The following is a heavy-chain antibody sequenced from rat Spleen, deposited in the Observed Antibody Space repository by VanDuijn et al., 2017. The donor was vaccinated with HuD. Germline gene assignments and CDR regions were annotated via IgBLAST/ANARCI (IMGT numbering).Heavy chain of an antibody. CDR3: ARHHTMGITRYYWYFDF. V-gene: IGHV5-29*01. J-gene: IGHJ1*01. Sequence: EVQLVESGGGLVQPGRSLKVSCAASGFTFSDYGMAWVRQAPTKGLEWVATISYDGSNTHYRDSVKGRFTIFRENAKSTLYLQMNSLRSEDTATYYCARHHTMGITRYYWYFDFWGPGTMVTVSS. CDR1: GFTFSDYG. CDR2: ISYDGSNT. D-gene: IGHD1-9*01.